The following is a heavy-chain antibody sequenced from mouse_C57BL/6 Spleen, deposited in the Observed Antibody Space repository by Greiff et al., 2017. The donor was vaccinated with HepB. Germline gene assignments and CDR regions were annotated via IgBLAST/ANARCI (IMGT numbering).Heavy chain of an antibody. J-gene: IGHJ2*01. CDR1: GFTFSDYY. V-gene: IGHV5-16*01. CDR2: INYDGSST. Sequence: EVKVVESEGGLVQPGSSMKLSCTASGFTFSDYYMAWVRQVPEKGLEWVANINYDGSSTYYLDSLKSRFIISRDNAKNILYLQMSSLKSEDTATYYCAREDEYFDYWGQGTTLTVSS. CDR3: AREDEYFDY.